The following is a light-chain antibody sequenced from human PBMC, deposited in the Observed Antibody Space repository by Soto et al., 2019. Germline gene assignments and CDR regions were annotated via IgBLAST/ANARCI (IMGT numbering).Light chain of an antibody. V-gene: IGLV2-14*01. J-gene: IGLJ1*01. Sequence: QSALTQPASVSGPPGQSITISCTGTSSDVGGYNYVSWYQQRPGKAPKLMIYDVSNRPSGVSNRFSGSKSGNTASLTISGLQAEDEADYYCSSYTSSSTPYVFGTGTKVTV. CDR2: DVS. CDR1: SSDVGGYNY. CDR3: SSYTSSSTPYV.